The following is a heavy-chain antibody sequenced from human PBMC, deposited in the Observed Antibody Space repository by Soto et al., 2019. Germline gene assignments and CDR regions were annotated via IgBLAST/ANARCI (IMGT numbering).Heavy chain of an antibody. J-gene: IGHJ4*02. CDR2: ISSGGGTV. CDR3: ARKASDDLDY. Sequence: PGGSLRLSCAASGFTFSDYYMSWVRQAPGKGLEWVSYISSGGGTVYYADSVKGRFTISRDNAKNSLYLQMNSLRAEDTAVYYCARKASDDLDYWGQGTLVTVSS. CDR1: GFTFSDYY. V-gene: IGHV3-11*04. D-gene: IGHD1-1*01.